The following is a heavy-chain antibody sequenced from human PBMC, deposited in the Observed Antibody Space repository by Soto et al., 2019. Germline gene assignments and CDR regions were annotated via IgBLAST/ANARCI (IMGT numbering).Heavy chain of an antibody. J-gene: IGHJ4*02. D-gene: IGHD3-16*01. CDR2: INPNTGGT. Sequence: QVQVVQSGAEVKKPGASVTVSCKASGYTFSAYYVHWVRQAPGQGLEWMGWINPNTGGTKFVPKFQGWVTMSTDTSISTAYMEVIRLRADDTAVYYCARGSRYAFDHWGQGTLITVSS. CDR1: GYTFSAYY. CDR3: ARGSRYAFDH. V-gene: IGHV1-2*04.